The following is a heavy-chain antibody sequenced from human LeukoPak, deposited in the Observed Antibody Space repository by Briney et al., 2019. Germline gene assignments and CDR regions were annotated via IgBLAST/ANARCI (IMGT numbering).Heavy chain of an antibody. V-gene: IGHV3-23*01. CDR3: ATRPRVQQQLGSLDYYYYYMDV. CDR1: GFTFSSYA. J-gene: IGHJ6*03. CDR2: ISGSGGST. Sequence: PGGSLRLSCGASGFTFSSYAMSWVRQAPGKGLEWVSTISGSGGSTYYADSVKGRFTISRDNSKNTLYLQMNSLRAEDTAVYYCATRPRVQQQLGSLDYYYYYMDVWGKGTTVTVSS. D-gene: IGHD6-13*01.